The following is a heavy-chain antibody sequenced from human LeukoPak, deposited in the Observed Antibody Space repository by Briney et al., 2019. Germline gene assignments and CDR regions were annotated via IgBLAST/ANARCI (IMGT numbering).Heavy chain of an antibody. CDR3: ARVGETGLSGKAIIEYFDY. J-gene: IGHJ4*02. D-gene: IGHD3-10*01. CDR2: MNPNSGNT. Sequence: ASVKVSCEASGYTFTSYDINWVRQATGQGLEWMGWMNPNSGNTGYAQKFQGRVTMTRNTSISTAYMELSSLRSEDTAVYYCARVGETGLSGKAIIEYFDYWGQGTLVTVSS. CDR1: GYTFTSYD. V-gene: IGHV1-8*01.